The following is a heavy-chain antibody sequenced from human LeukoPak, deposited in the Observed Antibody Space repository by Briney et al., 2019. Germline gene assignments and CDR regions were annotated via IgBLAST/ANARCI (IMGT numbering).Heavy chain of an antibody. D-gene: IGHD3-22*01. CDR1: GGTFSSYA. V-gene: IGHV1-69*13. Sequence: GASVKVSCKASGGTFSSYAVSWVRQAPGQGLEWMGGIIPIFGTANYAQKFQGRVTITADESTSTAYMELSSLRSEDTAVYYCARSRAPLVSSGYYYGQWYGMDVWGQGTTVTVSS. J-gene: IGHJ6*02. CDR2: IIPIFGTA. CDR3: ARSRAPLVSSGYYYGQWYGMDV.